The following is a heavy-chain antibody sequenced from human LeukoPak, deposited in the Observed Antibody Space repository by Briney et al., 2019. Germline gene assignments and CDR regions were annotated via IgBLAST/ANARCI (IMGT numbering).Heavy chain of an antibody. Sequence: GGSLRLSCSASEFTFSYYSMNWDRQAPGKGLEWVSYTVPSSSEIYYVDSVKGRFTISRDNAKNSLYLQMNSLRDEDTAVYYCVRDHDYALDYWGQGTLVTVSS. V-gene: IGHV3-48*02. CDR3: VRDHDYALDY. CDR2: TVPSSSEI. J-gene: IGHJ4*02. D-gene: IGHD4-17*01. CDR1: EFTFSYYS.